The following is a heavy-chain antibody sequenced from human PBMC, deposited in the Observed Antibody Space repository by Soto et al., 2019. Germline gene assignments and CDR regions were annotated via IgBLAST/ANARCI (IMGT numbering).Heavy chain of an antibody. J-gene: IGHJ5*02. D-gene: IGHD3-22*01. CDR2: ISTYTGST. Sequence: ASVKVSCKASGYTFTSYSLSWVRQAPGQGLEWMGWISTYTGSTNYAQKFQGRVTMTRDTSTSTAYMEIRSLRSDDTAVYYCARDEDSSGYWAASSDPWGQGTLVTVSS. CDR3: ARDEDSSGYWAASSDP. V-gene: IGHV1-18*01. CDR1: GYTFTSYS.